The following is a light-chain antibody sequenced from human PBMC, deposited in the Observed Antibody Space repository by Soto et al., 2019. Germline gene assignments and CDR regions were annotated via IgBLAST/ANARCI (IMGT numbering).Light chain of an antibody. CDR1: QSISSN. CDR3: QQRSNWPPLT. V-gene: IGKV3-11*01. Sequence: EIVLTQPPATLSLSPGERASLSCRASQSISSNLAWYQHKRGQAPRLLIYDASNRATGIPARFSGSGSGTDFTLTISSLEPEDFAVYYCQQRSNWPPLTFGGGTKVEI. CDR2: DAS. J-gene: IGKJ4*01.